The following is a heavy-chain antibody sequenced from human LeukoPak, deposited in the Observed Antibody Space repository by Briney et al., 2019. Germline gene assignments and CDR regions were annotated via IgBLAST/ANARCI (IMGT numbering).Heavy chain of an antibody. J-gene: IGHJ4*02. D-gene: IGHD5-18*01. CDR3: ATIKRGSIYGYFDF. V-gene: IGHV4-59*11. Sequence: PSETLSLTCTVSGSSISSHYWSWIRQPPGKGLEWIAYLLDSVNTKDNPSLQSRLTLSADTSKNQFSLRLSSVTAADTAVYYCATIKRGSIYGYFDFWGQGIKVTVSS. CDR2: LLDSVNT. CDR1: GSSISSHY.